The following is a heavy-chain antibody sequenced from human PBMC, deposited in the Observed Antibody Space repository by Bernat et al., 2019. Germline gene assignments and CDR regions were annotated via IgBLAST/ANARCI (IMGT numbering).Heavy chain of an antibody. CDR3: AQPGGGGDYDRGPKDAFAI. J-gene: IGHJ3*02. CDR2: MSGSGGRT. V-gene: IGHV3-23*04. Sequence: EVQLVESGGGLVQPGGSLRLSCAAAGVTLSSYAMSWVRQAPGKGREWVSTMSGSGGRTYYADSVKGRFTISRDNSKNTLYLQMNSLRAEDTAVYYCAQPGGGGDYDRGPKDAFAIWGQGTMVTVSS. CDR1: GVTLSSYA. D-gene: IGHD4-17*01.